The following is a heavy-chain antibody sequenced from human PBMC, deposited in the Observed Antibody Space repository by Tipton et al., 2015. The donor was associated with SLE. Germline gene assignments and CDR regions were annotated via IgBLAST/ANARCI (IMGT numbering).Heavy chain of an antibody. Sequence: TLSLTCAVSGFYVSDGFYWGWIRQPPGKGLEWIASIYHSGLTYSNPSLKSRIAFSVDTSKNQFSLRLNSVTAADTAVYYCARRHYSGPFDSWGQGTLVTVSS. CDR2: IYHSGLT. V-gene: IGHV4-38-2*01. D-gene: IGHD5-12*01. J-gene: IGHJ4*02. CDR3: ARRHYSGPFDS. CDR1: GFYVSDGFY.